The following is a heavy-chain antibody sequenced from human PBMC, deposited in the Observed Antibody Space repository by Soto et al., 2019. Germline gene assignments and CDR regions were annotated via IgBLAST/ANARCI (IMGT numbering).Heavy chain of an antibody. CDR2: IYYSGST. J-gene: IGHJ3*02. CDR3: ARECYGDYVCAFDI. Sequence: SSETLSLTCIVSGGSISSGGYYWSWIRQHPGKGLEWIGYIYYSGSTYYNPSLKSRVTISVDTSKNQFSLKLSSVTAADTAVYYCARECYGDYVCAFDIWGQGTMVTVSS. D-gene: IGHD4-17*01. CDR1: GGSISSGGYY. V-gene: IGHV4-31*03.